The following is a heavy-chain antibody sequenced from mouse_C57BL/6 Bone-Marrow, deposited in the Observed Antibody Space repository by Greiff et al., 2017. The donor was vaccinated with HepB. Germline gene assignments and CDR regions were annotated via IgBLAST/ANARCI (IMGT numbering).Heavy chain of an antibody. V-gene: IGHV1-81*01. Sequence: QVQLQQSGAELARPGASVKLSCKASGYTFTSYGISWVKQRTGQGLEWIGEIYPRSGNTYYNEKFKGKATLTADKSSSTAYMELRSLTSEDSAVYFCARYYGRGYWYFDVWGTGTTVTVSS. CDR2: IYPRSGNT. CDR1: GYTFTSYG. J-gene: IGHJ1*03. D-gene: IGHD1-1*01. CDR3: ARYYGRGYWYFDV.